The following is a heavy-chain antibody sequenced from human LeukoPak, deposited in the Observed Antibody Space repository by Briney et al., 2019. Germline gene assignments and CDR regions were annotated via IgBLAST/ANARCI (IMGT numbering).Heavy chain of an antibody. V-gene: IGHV1-3*03. Sequence: ASVKVSCKASGYTFTSCAMHWVRQAPGQRLEWMGWINAGNGNTKYSQEFQGRVTITRDTSASTAYMELSSLRSEDTAVYYCATARLPIYDSSGYYYYYWGQGTLVTVSS. J-gene: IGHJ4*02. CDR1: GYTFTSCA. D-gene: IGHD3-22*01. CDR2: INAGNGNT. CDR3: ATARLPIYDSSGYYYYY.